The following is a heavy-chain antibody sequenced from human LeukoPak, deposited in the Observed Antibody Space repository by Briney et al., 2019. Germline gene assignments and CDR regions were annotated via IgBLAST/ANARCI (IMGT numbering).Heavy chain of an antibody. D-gene: IGHD3-10*01. J-gene: IGHJ5*02. CDR1: GFTFSSYG. Sequence: GGSLRLSCAASGFTFSSYGMSWVRQAPGKGLEWVSAISGGGGSTYYADSVKDRFTISRDNSKNTLYLQMNSLRAEDTAVYYCARRSVGSHDYYGSGSYYKNWFDPWGQGTLVTVSS. CDR2: ISGGGGST. CDR3: ARRSVGSHDYYGSGSYYKNWFDP. V-gene: IGHV3-23*01.